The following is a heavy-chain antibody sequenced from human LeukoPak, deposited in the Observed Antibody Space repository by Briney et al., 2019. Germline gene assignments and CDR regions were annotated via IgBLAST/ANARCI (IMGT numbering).Heavy chain of an antibody. CDR2: ISYSGST. Sequence: SETLSLTCTVSGGSINSYYWSWIRQTPGKGLEWIGYISYSGSTNYNPSLRSRVTISVDTSKNQFSLKLSSVTAVDTAVYYCARQRGYSYAQADYYYYMDVWGKGTTVTVS. V-gene: IGHV4-59*01. CDR3: ARQRGYSYAQADYYYYMDV. J-gene: IGHJ6*03. D-gene: IGHD5-18*01. CDR1: GGSINSYY.